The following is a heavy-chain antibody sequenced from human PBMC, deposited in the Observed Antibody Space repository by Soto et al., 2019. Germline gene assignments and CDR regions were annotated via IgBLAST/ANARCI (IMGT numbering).Heavy chain of an antibody. D-gene: IGHD3-16*01. J-gene: IGHJ5*02. CDR2: INHSGSR. Sequence: SETLSLTCAVSGYSISSAHYWGWIRQPPGKGLEWIASINHSGSRNYNPSLKSRVTMSVDTSKNQFSLKLRSVTAADTAVYFCARQGDYYDYLGHNCFDPWGQGTLVTVSS. CDR3: ARQGDYYDYLGHNCFDP. V-gene: IGHV4-38-2*01. CDR1: GYSISSAHY.